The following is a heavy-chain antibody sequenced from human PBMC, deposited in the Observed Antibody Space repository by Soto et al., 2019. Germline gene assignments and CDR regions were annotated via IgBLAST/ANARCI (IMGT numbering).Heavy chain of an antibody. CDR1: GYTFTSYG. CDR2: ISAYNGNT. CDR3: ARDVRPTPYYYDSSGYYDY. J-gene: IGHJ4*02. D-gene: IGHD3-22*01. V-gene: IGHV1-18*01. Sequence: GASVKVSCKASGYTFTSYGISWVRQAPGQGLEWMGWISAYNGNTNYAQKLQGRVTMTTDTSTSTAYMELRSLRSDDTAVYYCARDVRPTPYYYDSSGYYDYWGQGTLVTVSS.